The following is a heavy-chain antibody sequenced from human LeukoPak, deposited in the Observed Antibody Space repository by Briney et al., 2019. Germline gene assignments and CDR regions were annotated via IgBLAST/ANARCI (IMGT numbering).Heavy chain of an antibody. Sequence: SETLSLTCTVSGGSISSSSYYWGWIRQPPGKGLEWIGSIYYSGSTYYNPSLKSRVTISVDTSKNQFSLKLSSVTAADTAVYYCARQQMRSLLWFGESNNWFDPWGQGTLVTVSS. V-gene: IGHV4-39*01. J-gene: IGHJ5*02. CDR3: ARQQMRSLLWFGESNNWFDP. CDR1: GGSISSSSYY. D-gene: IGHD3-10*01. CDR2: IYYSGST.